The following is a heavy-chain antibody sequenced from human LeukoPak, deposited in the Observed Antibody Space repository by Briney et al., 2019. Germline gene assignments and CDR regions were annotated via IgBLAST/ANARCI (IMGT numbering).Heavy chain of an antibody. CDR1: GFTFSSFY. CDR2: IYSGGNT. D-gene: IGHD5-12*01. CDR3: ARARGYSGYESKWYYYGMDV. Sequence: PRGSLRLSCAASGFTFSSFYMSWVRQAPGKGLEWVSVIYSGGNTYYADSVKGRFTISRDNPKNTLYLQMNSLRAEDTAVYYCARARGYSGYESKWYYYGMDVWGQGTTVTVSS. J-gene: IGHJ6*02. V-gene: IGHV3-53*01.